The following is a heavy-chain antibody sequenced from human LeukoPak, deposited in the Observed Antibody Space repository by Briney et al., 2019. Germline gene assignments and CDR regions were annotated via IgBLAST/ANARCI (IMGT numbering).Heavy chain of an antibody. CDR2: IWYDGSNK. D-gene: IGHD3-10*02. CDR1: GFTFNFG. Sequence: GGSLRLSCVASGFTFNFGMHWVRQAPGKGLEWVAVIWYDGSNKYYADSVKGRFAISRDDSKNTLYLQMNSLRVEDMAVYYCARDRSVLWFDPWGQGTLVTVSS. V-gene: IGHV3-33*01. J-gene: IGHJ5*02. CDR3: ARDRSVLWFDP.